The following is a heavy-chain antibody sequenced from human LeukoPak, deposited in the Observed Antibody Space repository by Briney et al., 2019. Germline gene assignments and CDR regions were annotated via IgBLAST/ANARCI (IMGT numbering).Heavy chain of an antibody. D-gene: IGHD1-26*01. Sequence: GRSLRLSCAASGFTFSSYAMHWVRQAPGKGLEWVAVISYDGSNKYYADSVKGRFTISRDNSKNTVYLQMNSLRAEDTAVYYCARGFAVAWELLAYYFDYWGQGTLVTVSS. CDR2: ISYDGSNK. CDR3: ARGFAVAWELLAYYFDY. CDR1: GFTFSSYA. J-gene: IGHJ4*02. V-gene: IGHV3-30-3*01.